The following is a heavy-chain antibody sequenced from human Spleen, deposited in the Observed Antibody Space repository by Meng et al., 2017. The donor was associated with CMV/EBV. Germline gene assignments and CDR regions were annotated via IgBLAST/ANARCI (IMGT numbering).Heavy chain of an antibody. CDR1: GFTFSSYA. D-gene: IGHD3-3*01. CDR2: ISGSGGST. V-gene: IGHV3-23*01. J-gene: IGHJ4*02. CDR3: AKGQGDFWSGYGEHDY. Sequence: GGSLRLSCAASGFTFSSYAMSWVRQAPGKGLEWVSAISGSGGSTYYADSVKGRFTISRDNSKTSVYLQMNSLRGEDTAVYYCAKGQGDFWSGYGEHDYWGQGTLVTVSS.